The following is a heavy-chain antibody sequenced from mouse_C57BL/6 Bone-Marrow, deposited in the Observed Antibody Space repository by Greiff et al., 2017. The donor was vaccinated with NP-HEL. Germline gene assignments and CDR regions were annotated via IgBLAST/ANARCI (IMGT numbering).Heavy chain of an antibody. D-gene: IGHD1-1*01. CDR3: ARFHITTVVYFDY. CDR2: IYPGSGST. CDR1: GYTFTSYW. Sequence: QVQLKQPGAELVKPGASVKMSCKASGYTFTSYWITWVKQRPGQGLEWIGDIYPGSGSTNYNEKFKSKATLTVDTSSSTDYMQLSSLTSEDSAVYYCARFHITTVVYFDYWGQGTTLTVSS. J-gene: IGHJ2*01. V-gene: IGHV1-55*01.